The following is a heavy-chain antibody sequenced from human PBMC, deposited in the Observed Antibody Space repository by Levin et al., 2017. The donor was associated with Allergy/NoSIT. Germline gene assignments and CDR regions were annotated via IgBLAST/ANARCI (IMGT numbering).Heavy chain of an antibody. CDR2: INSDGSST. J-gene: IGHJ4*02. Sequence: SCAASGFTFNIHWMHWVRQVPGKGLVWVSRINSDGSSTSYADSVKGRFTISRDNAKNTLYLEINSLRAEDTAVYYCARGPLWLGELSPDYWGQGALVTVSS. CDR1: GFTFNIHW. D-gene: IGHD3-10*01. V-gene: IGHV3-74*01. CDR3: ARGPLWLGELSPDY.